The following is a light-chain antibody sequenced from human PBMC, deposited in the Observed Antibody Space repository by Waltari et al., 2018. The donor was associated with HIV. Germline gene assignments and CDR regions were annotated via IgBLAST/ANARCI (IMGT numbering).Light chain of an antibody. V-gene: IGKV3-20*01. CDR1: QSVTNSF. CDR2: GAS. CDR3: QQYGNSPFT. J-gene: IGKJ3*01. Sequence: ELVLTQSPGTLSLSPGARATLSCRASQSVTNSFLAWYQQKPGLAPRLLIYGASSRATGIPDRVSGSGSGTDFTLTISRLEPEDCALYYCQQYGNSPFTFGPGTKVEMK.